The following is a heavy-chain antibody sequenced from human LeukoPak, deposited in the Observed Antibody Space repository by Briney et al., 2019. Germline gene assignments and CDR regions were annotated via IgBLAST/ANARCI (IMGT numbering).Heavy chain of an antibody. V-gene: IGHV3-21*01. J-gene: IGHJ4*02. CDR1: GFTFSNYA. Sequence: GGSLRLSCAASGFTFSNYAMHWVRQAPGKGLEWVSSISSSSSYMYYADSMRGRFTISRDSAQNSLYLQMNGLKAEDTAVYYCARVGVDCSSTSCSKGYYFDYWGQGTLVTVSS. CDR3: ARVGVDCSSTSCSKGYYFDY. D-gene: IGHD2-2*01. CDR2: ISSSSSYM.